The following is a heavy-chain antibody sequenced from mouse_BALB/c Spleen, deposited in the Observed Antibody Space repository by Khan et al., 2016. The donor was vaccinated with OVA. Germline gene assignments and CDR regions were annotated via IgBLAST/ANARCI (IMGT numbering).Heavy chain of an antibody. V-gene: IGHV9-3-1*01. D-gene: IGHD2-3*01. CDR1: GYTFTNYG. CDR3: VMSARRAMDY. CDR2: INSNTGEA. J-gene: IGHJ4*01. Sequence: QIQLVQSGPELKKPGETVKISCKVSGYTFTNYGMNWVKQAPGKGLKWMGWINSNTGEATYADDFKGRIAFSLETSASTAFLQIKNLNNEDTATYFCVMSARRAMDYWGQGTSVTVTS.